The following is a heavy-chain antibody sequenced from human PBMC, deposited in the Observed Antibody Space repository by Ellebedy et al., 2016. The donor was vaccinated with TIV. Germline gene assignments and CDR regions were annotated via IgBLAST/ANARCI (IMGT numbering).Heavy chain of an antibody. J-gene: IGHJ4*02. CDR3: ARVGWSYSGGEDF. CDR1: GFTFTSFG. V-gene: IGHV1-18*04. Sequence: ASVKVSCKASGFTFTSFGISWVRQAPGQGLEWLGWISVDNGKTNYAQNLQGRVTMTTDTSTSTAYMELRSLRSDDTAVYYCARVGWSYSGGEDFWGQGTLVTVSS. D-gene: IGHD2-21*01. CDR2: ISVDNGKT.